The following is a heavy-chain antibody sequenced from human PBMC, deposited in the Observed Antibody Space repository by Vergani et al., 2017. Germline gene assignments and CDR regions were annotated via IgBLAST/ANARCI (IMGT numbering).Heavy chain of an antibody. V-gene: IGHV1-69*01. Sequence: QVQLVQSGAEVKKPGFSVKVSCKASGGTFSSYATSWVRQAPGQGLEWMGGIIPIFGTANYAQELQGRVTITADESTSTAYMELCSLRSEDTAVYYCATEGRAARDYWGQGSLVTVSS. CDR2: IIPIFGTA. CDR3: ATEGRAARDY. D-gene: IGHD2-15*01. CDR1: GGTFSSYA. J-gene: IGHJ4*02.